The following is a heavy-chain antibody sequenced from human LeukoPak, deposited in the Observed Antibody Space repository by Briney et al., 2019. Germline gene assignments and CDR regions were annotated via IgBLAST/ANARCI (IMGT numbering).Heavy chain of an antibody. CDR1: EFTFSSYV. D-gene: IGHD2-2*02. V-gene: IGHV3-30*04. CDR3: ARGEYLDS. J-gene: IGHJ5*01. Sequence: GKSLRLSCAASEFTFSSYVMHWVRQSPGEGLEWVAVIAYDGGNKYYADSVKGRFTISRDNSKNTLYLQMNSLSTEDTAVYYCARGEYLDSWGQGTLVTVSS. CDR2: IAYDGGNK.